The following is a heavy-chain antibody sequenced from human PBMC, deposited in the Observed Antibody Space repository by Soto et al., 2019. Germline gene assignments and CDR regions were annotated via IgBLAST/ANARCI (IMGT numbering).Heavy chain of an antibody. J-gene: IGHJ4*02. CDR3: ATGGEYYFDY. D-gene: IGHD1-1*01. CDR2: IYYSGST. CDR1: GGSISSGGYF. Sequence: ALETLSLPCTVSGGSISSGGYFWSWIRQHPGKGLEWIGYIYYSGSTYYNPSLKSRVTISVDTSKNQFSLKLSSVTAADTAVYYCATGGEYYFDYWGQGTLVTVSS. V-gene: IGHV4-31*03.